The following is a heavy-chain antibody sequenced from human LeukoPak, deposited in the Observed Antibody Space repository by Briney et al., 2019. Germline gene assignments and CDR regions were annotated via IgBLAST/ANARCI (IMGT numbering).Heavy chain of an antibody. CDR3: ARNIYYYYYMDV. J-gene: IGHJ6*03. D-gene: IGHD2/OR15-2a*01. CDR1: AFTVSDNY. CDR2: IFRADAT. V-gene: IGHV3-66*02. Sequence: GGFLRLSCTASAFTVSDNYMSWVRQAPGKGLEWVSIIFRADATYYADTVRGRFTISRDTSQNTLYLQMNSLRPEDTAVYYCARNIYYYYYMDVWGKGTTVTVSS.